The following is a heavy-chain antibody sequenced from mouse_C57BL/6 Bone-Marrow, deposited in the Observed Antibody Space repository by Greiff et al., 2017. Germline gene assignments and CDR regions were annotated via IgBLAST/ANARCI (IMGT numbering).Heavy chain of an antibody. CDR1: FYTFTRST. Sequence: QVPLPQSVAALSRPFSSVTMSCKASFYTFTRSTMHLVKPRPGQGLEWIGYINPSSGYTKYNQKFKDKATLSADKSSSTAYMQLGSLTSEDSAVYFCSRNGYPYWYFDVCGTGTSVTVSS. V-gene: IGHV1-4*01. J-gene: IGHJ1*03. CDR2: INPSSGYT. D-gene: IGHD2-2*01. CDR3: SRNGYPYWYFDV.